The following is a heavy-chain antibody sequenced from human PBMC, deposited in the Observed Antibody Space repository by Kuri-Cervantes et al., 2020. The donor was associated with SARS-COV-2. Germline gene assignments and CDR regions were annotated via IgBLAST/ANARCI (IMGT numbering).Heavy chain of an antibody. CDR3: AKDMRGTRTYFDY. CDR1: GLTFSSYA. Sequence: GGSLRLSCAASGLTFSSYAMSWVRQAPGKGLEWVSAISGSGGSTYYADSVKGRFTISRDNSKNTLYLQMNSLRAEDTAVYYCAKDMRGTRTYFDYWGQGTLVTVSS. D-gene: IGHD1-7*01. CDR2: ISGSGGST. V-gene: IGHV3-23*01. J-gene: IGHJ4*02.